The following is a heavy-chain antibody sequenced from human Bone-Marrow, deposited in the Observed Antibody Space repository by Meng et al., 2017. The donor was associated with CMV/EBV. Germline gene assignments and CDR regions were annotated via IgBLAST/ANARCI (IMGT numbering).Heavy chain of an antibody. V-gene: IGHV4-34*01. CDR3: ARGRCSGGSCYFENYYYYGMDV. Sequence: SQTLSLTCAVYGGSFSGYYWRWIRQPPGKGLEWIGEINHSGSTNYNPSLKSRVTISVDTSKNQFSLKLSSVTAADTAVYYCARGRCSGGSCYFENYYYYGMDVWDQGTTVTVSS. CDR2: INHSGST. CDR1: GGSFSGYY. D-gene: IGHD2-15*01. J-gene: IGHJ6*02.